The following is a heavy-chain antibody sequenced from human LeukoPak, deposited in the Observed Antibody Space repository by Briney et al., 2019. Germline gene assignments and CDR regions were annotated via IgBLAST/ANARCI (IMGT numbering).Heavy chain of an antibody. CDR2: ISSTGTYI. CDR1: GFTFSSYW. CDR3: ARGVGNFRYYFDY. J-gene: IGHJ4*02. D-gene: IGHD2/OR15-2a*01. V-gene: IGHV3-21*01. Sequence: GGSLRLSCAASGFTFSSYWMNWIRQAPGKGLEWVSSISSTGTYIYYGDLVEGRFTISRDNAKNSLYLQMNSLRAEDTAVYYCARGVGNFRYYFDYWGQGTLVTVSS.